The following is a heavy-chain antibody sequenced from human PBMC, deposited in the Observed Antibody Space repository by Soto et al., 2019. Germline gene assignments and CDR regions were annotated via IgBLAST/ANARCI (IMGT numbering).Heavy chain of an antibody. D-gene: IGHD2-21*02. CDR2: ISGSGGST. V-gene: IGHV3-23*01. J-gene: IGHJ4*02. CDR1: GGTCRGYA. Sequence: VGSLRVCWAASGGTCRGYARRGVRQAAGKGLEWVSAISGSGGSTYYADSVKGRFTISRDNSKNTLYLQMNSLRAEDTAVYYCAKDPPLPVPSWYFAYWGQGTLVTVSP. CDR3: AKDPPLPVPSWYFAY.